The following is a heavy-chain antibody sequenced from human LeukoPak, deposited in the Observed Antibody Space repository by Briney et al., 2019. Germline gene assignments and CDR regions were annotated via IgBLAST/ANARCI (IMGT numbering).Heavy chain of an antibody. Sequence: KPSETLSLTCSVSGGSISSYYWSWIRQPPGKGLEWIGYIYYSGSTNYNPSLKSRVTISVDTSKNQFSLKLSSVTAADTAVYYCARHAPGYCSGGSCYYYYYGMDVWGQGTTVTVSS. V-gene: IGHV4-59*08. J-gene: IGHJ6*02. CDR1: GGSISSYY. D-gene: IGHD2-15*01. CDR2: IYYSGST. CDR3: ARHAPGYCSGGSCYYYYYGMDV.